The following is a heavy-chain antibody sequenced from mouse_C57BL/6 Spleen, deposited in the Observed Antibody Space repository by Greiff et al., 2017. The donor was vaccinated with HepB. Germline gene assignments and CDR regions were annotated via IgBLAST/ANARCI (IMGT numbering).Heavy chain of an antibody. Sequence: EVQLQQSGPELVKPGASVKISCKASGYTFTDYYMNWVKQSHGKSLEWIGDINPNNGGTSYNQKFKGKATLTVDKSSSTAYMELRSLTSEDSAVYYCARSYYSNLYFDYWGQGTTLTVSS. V-gene: IGHV1-26*01. J-gene: IGHJ2*01. CDR3: ARSYYSNLYFDY. CDR2: INPNNGGT. CDR1: GYTFTDYY. D-gene: IGHD2-5*01.